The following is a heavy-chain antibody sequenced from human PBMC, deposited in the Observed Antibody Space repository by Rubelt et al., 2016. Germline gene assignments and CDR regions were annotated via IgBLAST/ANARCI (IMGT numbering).Heavy chain of an antibody. V-gene: IGHV3-30*19. CDR3: AKAPGVNWGRFDH. CDR2: ISDGGTVQ. D-gene: IGHD7-27*01. CDR1: GFTFTSHG. Sequence: VQLVESGGGVVQPGGSLRLSCVVSGFTFTSHGMHWFRQAPGKGLEWVAVISDGGTVQDYTDSVKGRFTISRDNSKNSLDLQMNSLRVDDTALYYCAKAPGVNWGRFDHWGQGTLVTVSS. J-gene: IGHJ4*02.